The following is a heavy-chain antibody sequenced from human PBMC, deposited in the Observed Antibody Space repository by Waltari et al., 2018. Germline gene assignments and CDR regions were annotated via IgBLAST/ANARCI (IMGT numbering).Heavy chain of an antibody. CDR1: GFTVNNNY. Sequence: EVQLVESGGGLIQPGGSLRLSCAASGFTVNNNYMNWVRQAQGKGLEWVSVMYSGGTTYYTVSVKGRFSISRDNSKNTVYRQMNNLRAEDTAVYYCATDPGLRNGMDGWGQGTTVTVSS. J-gene: IGHJ6*02. CDR2: MYSGGTT. D-gene: IGHD4-17*01. CDR3: ATDPGLRNGMDG. V-gene: IGHV3-53*01.